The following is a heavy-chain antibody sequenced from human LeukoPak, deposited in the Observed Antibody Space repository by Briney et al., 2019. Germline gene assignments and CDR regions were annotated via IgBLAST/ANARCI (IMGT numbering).Heavy chain of an antibody. J-gene: IGHJ6*03. CDR2: IIPIFGTA. CDR1: GGTFSSYA. CDR3: ARDRSGGNYYYYYYMDV. V-gene: IGHV1-69*01. D-gene: IGHD4-23*01. Sequence: SVKVSCRASGGTFSSYAISWVRQAPGQGLEWMGGIIPIFGTANYAQKFQGRVTITADESTSTAYMELSSLRSEDTAVYYCARDRSGGNYYYYYYMDVWGKGTTVTVSS.